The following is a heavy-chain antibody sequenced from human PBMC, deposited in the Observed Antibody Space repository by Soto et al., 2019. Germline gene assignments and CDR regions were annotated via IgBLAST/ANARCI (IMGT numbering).Heavy chain of an antibody. J-gene: IGHJ2*01. Sequence: PSETLSLTCTVSGGSISSGGYYWSWIRQHPGKGLEWIGYIYYSGSTYYNPSLKSRVTISVDTSKNQFSLKLSSVTAADTAVYYCARHQGEQQLVRDLNWYFDLWGRGTLVTVSS. D-gene: IGHD6-13*01. V-gene: IGHV4-39*01. CDR3: ARHQGEQQLVRDLNWYFDL. CDR2: IYYSGST. CDR1: GGSISSGGYY.